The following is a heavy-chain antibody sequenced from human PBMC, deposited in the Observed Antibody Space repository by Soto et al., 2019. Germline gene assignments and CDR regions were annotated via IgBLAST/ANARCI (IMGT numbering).Heavy chain of an antibody. CDR3: ARCRTSTWCYSDY. Sequence: PGGSLRLSCEASGFTFRSYSMNWVRQAPKKGLEWVSSISGSGGYIYYADSVKGRFTISRDNAENSLYLHMNSLRAEDTAVYYCARCRTSTWCYSDYWGQGTLVTVSS. V-gene: IGHV3-21*06. J-gene: IGHJ4*02. CDR2: ISGSGGYI. CDR1: GFTFRSYS. D-gene: IGHD2-2*01.